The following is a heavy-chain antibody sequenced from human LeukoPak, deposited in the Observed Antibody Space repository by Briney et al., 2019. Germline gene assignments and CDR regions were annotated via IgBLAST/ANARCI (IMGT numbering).Heavy chain of an antibody. CDR2: ISGSGGST. V-gene: IGHV3-23*01. Sequence: PGGSLRLSCAASGFTFSSYAMSWVRQAPGKGLEWVSVISGSGGSTYSAESVKGRFTISRDNSKNTLYLQMNSLTTEDTAVYYCTTGRVLWGQGTLVTVSS. CDR1: GFTFSSYA. J-gene: IGHJ4*02. CDR3: TTGRVL.